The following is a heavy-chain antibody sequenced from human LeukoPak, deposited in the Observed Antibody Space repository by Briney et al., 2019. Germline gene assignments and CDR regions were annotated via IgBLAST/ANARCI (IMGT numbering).Heavy chain of an antibody. CDR1: GYTFTGYY. V-gene: IGHV1-2*06. Sequence: ASVKVSCKASGYTFTGYYMHWVRQAHGQGLEWMGRINPNSGGTNYAQKFQGRVTMTRDTSISTAYMELSRLRSDDTAVYYCAREDFDWLFIDYWGQGTLVTVSS. CDR2: INPNSGGT. CDR3: AREDFDWLFIDY. D-gene: IGHD3-9*01. J-gene: IGHJ4*02.